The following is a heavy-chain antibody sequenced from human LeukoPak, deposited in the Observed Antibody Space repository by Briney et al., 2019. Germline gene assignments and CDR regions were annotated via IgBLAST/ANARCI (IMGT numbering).Heavy chain of an antibody. CDR3: ARDRTQWYSSSWRGVDP. D-gene: IGHD6-13*01. CDR2: INSDGSST. Sequence: GGSLRLSCAASGFTFSSYWMHWVRQAPGKGLVWVSRINSDGSSTSYADSVKGRFTISRDNAKNTLYLQMNSLRAEDTAVYYCARDRTQWYSSSWRGVDPWGQGTLVTVSS. J-gene: IGHJ5*02. V-gene: IGHV3-74*01. CDR1: GFTFSSYW.